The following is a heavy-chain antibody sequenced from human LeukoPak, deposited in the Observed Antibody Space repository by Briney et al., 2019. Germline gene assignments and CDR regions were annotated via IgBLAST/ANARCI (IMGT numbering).Heavy chain of an antibody. CDR2: IYYSGST. D-gene: IGHD6-19*01. V-gene: IGHV4-61*08. Sequence: SETLSLTCTVSGGSISSGGYYWSWIRQHPGKGLEWIGYIYYSGSTNYNPSLKSRVTISVDTSKNQFSLKLSSVTAADTAVYYCARATGLVRPKRFDYWGQGTLVTVSS. CDR1: GGSISSGGYY. J-gene: IGHJ4*02. CDR3: ARATGLVRPKRFDY.